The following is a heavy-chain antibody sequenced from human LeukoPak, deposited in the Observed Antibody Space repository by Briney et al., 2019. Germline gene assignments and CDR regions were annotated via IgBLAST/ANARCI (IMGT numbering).Heavy chain of an antibody. CDR1: GFTFSSYS. V-gene: IGHV3-21*01. D-gene: IGHD2-21*02. Sequence: GGSLRLSCAASGFTFSSYSMNWVRQAPGKGLEWVSSISSSSSYIYYADSVKGRFTISRDNAKNSLYLQMNSLRAEDTAVYYCAPLPLAYCGSDCYHIDYWGQGTLVTVSS. J-gene: IGHJ4*02. CDR2: ISSSSSYI. CDR3: APLPLAYCGSDCYHIDY.